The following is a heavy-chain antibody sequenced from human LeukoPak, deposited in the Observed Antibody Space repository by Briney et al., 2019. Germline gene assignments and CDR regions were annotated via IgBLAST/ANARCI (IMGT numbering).Heavy chain of an antibody. J-gene: IGHJ4*02. CDR3: ARGLGTVTTLNYYVAD. Sequence: ASVKVSCKASGYTFTDYYMHWVRQAPGQGLEWMGWINPNSGGPNYARKFQGRVTMTRDTSISTVFLEVSRLRSDDTAVYYCARGLGTVTTLNYYVADWGQGTLVTVSS. CDR2: INPNSGGP. V-gene: IGHV1-2*02. CDR1: GYTFTDYY. D-gene: IGHD4-17*01.